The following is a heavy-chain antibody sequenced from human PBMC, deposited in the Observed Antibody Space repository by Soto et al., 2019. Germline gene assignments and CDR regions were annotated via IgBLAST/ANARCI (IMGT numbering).Heavy chain of an antibody. V-gene: IGHV1-69*02. J-gene: IGHJ3*02. CDR2: IIPILGGA. CDR3: ARPSQSRVVVTATKTVNDAFDI. Sequence: QVQLVQSGAEVKKPGSSVKVSCKASGDTFSSYTLSWVRQAPGQGLEWMGRIIPILGGADYAQKFQGRVTFTADKSTSTAYMELSSLRPEDTAVYYCARPSQSRVVVTATKTVNDAFDIWGQGTWVSVSS. CDR1: GDTFSSYT. D-gene: IGHD2-21*02.